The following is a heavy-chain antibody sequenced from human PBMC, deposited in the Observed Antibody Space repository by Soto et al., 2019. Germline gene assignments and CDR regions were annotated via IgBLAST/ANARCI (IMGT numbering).Heavy chain of an antibody. CDR3: ATAPGHWGAAPLDY. Sequence: EVQLVESGGGLVKPGGSLRLSCAVSGLTFKDAWMNWVRQVPGKGLEWVGRIKSQADGGTTDHAAPVKGRFTISRDDSKNTLYLQMNSLKIEDTAVYYCATAPGHWGAAPLDYWGQGTLVIVSP. CDR2: IKSQADGGTT. J-gene: IGHJ4*02. D-gene: IGHD7-27*01. V-gene: IGHV3-15*07. CDR1: GLTFKDAW.